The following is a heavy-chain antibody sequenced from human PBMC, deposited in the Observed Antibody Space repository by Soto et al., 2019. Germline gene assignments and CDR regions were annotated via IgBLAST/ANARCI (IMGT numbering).Heavy chain of an antibody. CDR1: GFTVSSNY. CDR3: AILSN. J-gene: IGHJ4*02. CDR2: IYSDGTT. D-gene: IGHD6-6*01. Sequence: EVQLVETGGCLIQPGGSLRLSCAASGFTVSSNYMNWVRQAPGKGLEWVSIIYSDGTTSYADSVKGRFTISRDNFKNTLHLQMNSLRAEDTAVYYCAILSNWGQGTLVTVSS. V-gene: IGHV3-53*02.